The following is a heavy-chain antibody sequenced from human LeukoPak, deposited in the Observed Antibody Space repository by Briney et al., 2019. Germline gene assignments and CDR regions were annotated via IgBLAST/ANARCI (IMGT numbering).Heavy chain of an antibody. CDR1: GYTFTSYY. J-gene: IGHJ5*02. CDR3: ARRVVVVPAAPTPGDNWFDP. Sequence: GASVKVSCKASGYTFTSYYMHWVRQAPGQGLEWMGIINPSGGSTSYAQKFQGRVTMTRDTSTSTVYMELSSLRSEDTAVYYCARRVVVVPAAPTPGDNWFDPWGQGTLATVSS. V-gene: IGHV1-46*01. D-gene: IGHD2-2*01. CDR2: INPSGGST.